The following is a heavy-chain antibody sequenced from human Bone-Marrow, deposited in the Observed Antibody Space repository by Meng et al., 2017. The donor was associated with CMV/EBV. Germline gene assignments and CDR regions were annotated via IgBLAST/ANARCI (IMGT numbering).Heavy chain of an antibody. D-gene: IGHD6-13*01. Sequence: GSLRLSCTVSGGSISSYYWSWIRQPPGKGLEWIGYIYYSGSTNYNPSLKSRVTISVDTSKNQFSLKLSSVTAADTAVYYCARQRPLYSSSKVGWFDPWGQGTLVTVSS. CDR3: ARQRPLYSSSKVGWFDP. CDR1: GGSISSYY. CDR2: IYYSGST. J-gene: IGHJ5*02. V-gene: IGHV4-59*01.